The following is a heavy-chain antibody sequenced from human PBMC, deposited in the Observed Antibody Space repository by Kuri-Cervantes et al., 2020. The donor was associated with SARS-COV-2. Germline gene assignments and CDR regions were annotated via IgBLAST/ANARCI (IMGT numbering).Heavy chain of an antibody. CDR3: ARETIVVVPAAPTENWFDP. CDR1: GFTFSNAW. J-gene: IGHJ5*02. D-gene: IGHD2-2*01. CDR2: IKSKTDGGTT. V-gene: IGHV3-15*01. Sequence: LSLTCAASGFTFSNAWMSWVRQAPGKGLEWVGRIKSKTDGGTTDYADSVKGRFTISRDNSKNTLYLQMNSLRAEDTAVYYCARETIVVVPAAPTENWFDPWGQGTLVTVSS.